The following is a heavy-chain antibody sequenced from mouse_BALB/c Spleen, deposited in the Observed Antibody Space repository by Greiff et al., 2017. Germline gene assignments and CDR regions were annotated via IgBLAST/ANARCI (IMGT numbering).Heavy chain of an antibody. D-gene: IGHD1-1*01. CDR3: ARFTTGGVFDY. CDR1: GFTFSSFG. V-gene: IGHV5-17*02. J-gene: IGHJ2*01. CDR2: ISSGSSTI. Sequence: EVKLVESGGGLVKPGGSLKLSCAASGFTFSSFGMHWVRQAPEKGLEWVAYISSGSSTIYYADTVKGRFTISRDNPKNTLFLQMTSLRSEDTAMYYCARFTTGGVFDYWGQGTTLTVAS.